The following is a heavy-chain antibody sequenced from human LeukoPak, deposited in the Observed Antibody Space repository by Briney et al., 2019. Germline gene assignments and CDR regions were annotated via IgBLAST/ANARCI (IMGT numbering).Heavy chain of an antibody. CDR1: GYTFTSYY. D-gene: IGHD6-13*01. CDR3: ARWDGYSSSPDY. CDR2: INPNSGDT. Sequence: ASVKVSCKASGYTFTSYYMHWVRQAPGQGLEWMGWINPNSGDTGYAQKFQGRVTMTRDMSISTIYMELTRLRSDDTALYYCARWDGYSSSPDYWGQGTLVTVSS. V-gene: IGHV1-2*02. J-gene: IGHJ4*02.